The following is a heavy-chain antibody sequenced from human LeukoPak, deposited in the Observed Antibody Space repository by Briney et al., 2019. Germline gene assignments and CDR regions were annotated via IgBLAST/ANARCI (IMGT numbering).Heavy chain of an antibody. CDR1: GLTVSNAW. Sequence: GRSLRLSCAASGLTVSNAWMSWVRQAPGKGLEWVGRIRSSSDGGTTDYAAPVKGRFTISRDDSENTLFLRMSSLETEDTAVYYCTRMNYARFDPWGQGTLVTVSS. V-gene: IGHV3-15*01. D-gene: IGHD2-2*01. CDR3: TRMNYARFDP. CDR2: IRSSSDGGTT. J-gene: IGHJ5*02.